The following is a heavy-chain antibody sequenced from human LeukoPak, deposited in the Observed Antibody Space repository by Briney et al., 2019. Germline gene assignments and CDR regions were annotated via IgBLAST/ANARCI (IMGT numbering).Heavy chain of an antibody. CDR2: ISSSGSTI. V-gene: IGHV3-11*01. J-gene: IGHJ4*02. Sequence: PGGSLRLSCAASGFTLSDYYMSWIRQAPGKGLEWVSYISSSGSTIYYADSVKGRFTISRDNAKNSLYLQMNSLRAEDTAVYYCARVGPRLPGIAAAVDYWGQGTLVTVSS. CDR1: GFTLSDYY. CDR3: ARVGPRLPGIAAAVDY. D-gene: IGHD6-13*01.